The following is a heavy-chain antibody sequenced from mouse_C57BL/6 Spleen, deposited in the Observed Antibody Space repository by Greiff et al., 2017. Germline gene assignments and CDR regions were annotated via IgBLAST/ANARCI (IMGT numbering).Heavy chain of an antibody. D-gene: IGHD2-4*01. CDR1: GFTFSDFY. J-gene: IGHJ3*01. CDR3: ARDADDYVPFAY. V-gene: IGHV7-1*01. CDR2: SRNKANDYTT. Sequence: EVMLVESGGGLVQSGRSLRLSCATSGFTFSDFYMEWVRQAPGKGLEWIAASRNKANDYTTEYSASVKGRFIVSRDTSQSILYLQMNALRAEDTAIYYCARDADDYVPFAYWGQGTLVTVSA.